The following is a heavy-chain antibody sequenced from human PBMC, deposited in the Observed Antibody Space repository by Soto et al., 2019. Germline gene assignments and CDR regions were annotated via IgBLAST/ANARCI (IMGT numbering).Heavy chain of an antibody. CDR2: INHSGST. V-gene: IGHV4-34*01. J-gene: IGHJ4*02. D-gene: IGHD2-2*01. CDR1: GGSFSGYY. CDR3: ARGRRPSGGIVVVPAAPYYFDY. Sequence: SETLSLTCAVYGGSFSGYYWSWIRQPPGKGLEWIGEINHSGSTNYNPSLKSRVTISVDTSKNQFSLKLSSVTAADTAVYYCARGRRPSGGIVVVPAAPYYFDYWGQGTLVTASS.